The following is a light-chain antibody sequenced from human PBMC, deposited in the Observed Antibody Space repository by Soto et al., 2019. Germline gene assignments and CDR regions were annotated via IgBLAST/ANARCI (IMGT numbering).Light chain of an antibody. J-gene: IGKJ4*01. V-gene: IGKV3-11*01. CDR2: DAS. CDR3: QQRSNWPPLT. Sequence: EIVLTQSPATLSLSPGERVTLSCRASQSVSSYLAWYQQKPGQAPRLLIYDASNRATGIPARFSGSGSVTDFSLTISSLEPEDFAVYYCQQRSNWPPLTFGGGPKVEIK. CDR1: QSVSSY.